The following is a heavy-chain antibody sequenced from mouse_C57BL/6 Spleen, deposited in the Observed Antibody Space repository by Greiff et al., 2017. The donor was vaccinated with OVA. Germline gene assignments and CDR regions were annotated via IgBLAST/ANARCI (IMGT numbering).Heavy chain of an antibody. J-gene: IGHJ1*03. V-gene: IGHV5-6*01. CDR2: ISSGGSYT. CDR3: ARQEGYDGYPYWYFDV. D-gene: IGHD2-3*01. CDR1: GFTFSSYG. Sequence: EVKLMESGGDLVKPGGSLKLSCAASGFTFSSYGMSWVRQTPDKRLEWVATISSGGSYTYYPDSVKGRFTISRDNAKNTLYLQMSSLKSEDTAMYYCARQEGYDGYPYWYFDVWGTGTTVTVSS.